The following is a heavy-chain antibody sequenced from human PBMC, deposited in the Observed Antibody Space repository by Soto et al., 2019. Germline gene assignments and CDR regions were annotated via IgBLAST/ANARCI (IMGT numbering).Heavy chain of an antibody. V-gene: IGHV1-69*13. D-gene: IGHD2-15*01. CDR3: ARGVAGSGGSCYSYYYYGMDV. CDR2: IIPIFGTA. CDR1: GGTFSSYA. J-gene: IGHJ6*02. Sequence: SVKVSCKASGGTFSSYAISWVRQAPGQGLEWMGGIIPIFGTANYAQKFQGRVTITADESTSTAYMELSSLRSEDTAVYYCARGVAGSGGSCYSYYYYGMDVWGQGTTVTVSS.